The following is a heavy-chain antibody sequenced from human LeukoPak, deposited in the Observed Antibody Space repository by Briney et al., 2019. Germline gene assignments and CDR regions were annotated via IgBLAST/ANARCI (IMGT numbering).Heavy chain of an antibody. CDR1: GFTLNTHG. J-gene: IGHJ4*02. V-gene: IGHV3-7*03. D-gene: IGHD6-19*01. Sequence: GGSLRLSCAASGFTLNTHGMSWVRQAPGTGLEWVANIKQDGSDRNYVTSVRGRFTISRDNAESSLYLQMNSLRAEDTALYYCVRNLAVAGTCFDSWGQGTLVTVSS. CDR3: VRNLAVAGTCFDS. CDR2: IKQDGSDR.